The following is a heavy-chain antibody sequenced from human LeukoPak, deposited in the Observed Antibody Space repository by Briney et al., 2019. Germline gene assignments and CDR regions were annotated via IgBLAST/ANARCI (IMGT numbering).Heavy chain of an antibody. V-gene: IGHV1-2*02. J-gene: IGHJ4*02. D-gene: IGHD4/OR15-4a*01. CDR3: ASGDYGDPPLNY. CDR1: GYTFRDYF. CDR2: INPNSGGT. Sequence: ASVKVSCKSSGYTFRDYFLHWVRQAPGQGLEWMGWINPNSGGTKYAQKFQGRVTMTRDTSISTAYMELSRLRSDDTAVYYCASGDYGDPPLNYWGQGTLVTVSS.